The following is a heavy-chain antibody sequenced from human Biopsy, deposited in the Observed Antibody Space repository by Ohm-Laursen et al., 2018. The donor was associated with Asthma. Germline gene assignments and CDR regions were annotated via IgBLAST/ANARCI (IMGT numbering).Heavy chain of an antibody. CDR1: GFTFRSYA. CDR2: IWYDGINK. V-gene: IGHV3-33*08. D-gene: IGHD3-10*01. J-gene: IGHJ4*02. Sequence: SLRLSCAASGFTFRSYAMHWVRQAPGKGLEWLVLIWYDGINKFYADSVKGRITVSRDQSKSTLYLQINSLRADDTAVYYCARDFGNRYSETHLEYWGQGTLVTVSS. CDR3: ARDFGNRYSETHLEY.